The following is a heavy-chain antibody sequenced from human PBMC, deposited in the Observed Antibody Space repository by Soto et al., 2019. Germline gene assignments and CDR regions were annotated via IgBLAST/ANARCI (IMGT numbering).Heavy chain of an antibody. V-gene: IGHV3-23*01. CDR2: ISGRGDTT. CDR3: AKAQDRYYFDSNAYPTDY. CDR1: GFSFSSYA. Sequence: QPGGSLRLSCAASGFSFSSYAMSWVRQAPGRGLEWVSGISGRGDTTYYADSVKGRFTISRDNSKNTLYLQMDSLRAEDTAVSSCAKAQDRYYFDSNAYPTDYWGQGTLVTVSS. J-gene: IGHJ4*02. D-gene: IGHD3-22*01.